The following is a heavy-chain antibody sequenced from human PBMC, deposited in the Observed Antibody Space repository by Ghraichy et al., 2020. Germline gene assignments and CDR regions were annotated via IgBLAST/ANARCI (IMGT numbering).Heavy chain of an antibody. J-gene: IGHJ4*02. D-gene: IGHD4-23*01. CDR1: GFTLSTYG. V-gene: IGHV3-30*02. CDR2: LRYDGSNK. Sequence: GGSLRLSCAASGFTLSTYGMHCVRQAPGKGLEWVAFLRYDGSNKYYADSVRGRFTISRDSSKNTLYLEMNRMRAEDTAVYYCAKDQTTVVTEGVDYWGQGTLVTVSS. CDR3: AKDQTTVVTEGVDY.